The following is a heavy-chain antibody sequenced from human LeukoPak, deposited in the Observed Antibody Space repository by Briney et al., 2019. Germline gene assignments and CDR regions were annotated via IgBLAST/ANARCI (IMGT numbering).Heavy chain of an antibody. CDR1: GFSFSDFC. CDR2: ISYDGSNK. Sequence: PGGSLRLSCAASGFSFSDFCMSWVRQAPGKGLEWVAVISYDGSNKYYADSVKGRFTISRDNSKNTLYLQMNSLRAEDTAVYYCARDSSVLMVYAMDYWGQGTLVTVSS. J-gene: IGHJ4*02. D-gene: IGHD2-8*01. V-gene: IGHV3-30*03. CDR3: ARDSSVLMVYAMDY.